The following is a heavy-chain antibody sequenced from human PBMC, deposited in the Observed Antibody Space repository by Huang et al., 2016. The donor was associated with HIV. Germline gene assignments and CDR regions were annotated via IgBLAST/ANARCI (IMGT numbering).Heavy chain of an antibody. D-gene: IGHD2-15*01. J-gene: IGHJ2*01. V-gene: IGHV4-59*11. CDR3: ARVARGPNWYFDL. CDR1: GGSISSHP. CDR2: MFYSGST. Sequence: QVLVQESGPGLAKPSETLSLTYTVSGGSISSHPWRWIRQAPGKGLEWIGTMFYSGSTKTNPSLKSRVTISVDTSKNQISLRLASVTAADSAVYFCARVARGPNWYFDLWGRGTLVTVSS.